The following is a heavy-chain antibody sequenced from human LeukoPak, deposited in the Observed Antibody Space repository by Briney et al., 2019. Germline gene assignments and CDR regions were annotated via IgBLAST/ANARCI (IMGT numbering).Heavy chain of an antibody. D-gene: IGHD1-26*01. V-gene: IGHV3-30-3*01. CDR2: ISYDGSNK. J-gene: IGHJ4*02. CDR3: ARDIASGSSKRGGLDY. Sequence: SGRSLRLSCAASGFTFSSYAMHWVRQAPGKGLEWVAVISYDGSNKYYADSVKGRFTISRDNSKNTLYLQMNSLRAEDTAVYYCARDIASGSSKRGGLDYWGQGTPVTVSS. CDR1: GFTFSSYA.